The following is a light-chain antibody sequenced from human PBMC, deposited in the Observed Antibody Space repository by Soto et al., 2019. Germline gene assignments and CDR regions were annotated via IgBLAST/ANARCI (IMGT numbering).Light chain of an antibody. V-gene: IGLV2-14*01. CDR3: SSYTSSHTRV. Sequence: QSVLTQPASVSGSPGQSITISCTGTSSDVGGYDFVSWYQHHPGKAPKLMIYDVDNRPSGLSHRFSVSKSGNTASLTISGLQTEDEADYYCSSYTSSHTRVFGSGTKVTVL. CDR1: SSDVGGYDF. J-gene: IGLJ1*01. CDR2: DVD.